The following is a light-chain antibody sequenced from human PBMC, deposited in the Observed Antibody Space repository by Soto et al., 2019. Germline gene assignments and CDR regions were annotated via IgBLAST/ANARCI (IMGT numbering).Light chain of an antibody. Sequence: IRMTQSPSSLSASVGDRVTITCRASQSISSYLNWYQQKPGKAPKLLIYDASALESGVPSKFSGSGSGTQFTLTISSLQPDDFATYSCQQFHSYPFGFGQGTRLEIK. J-gene: IGKJ5*01. CDR1: QSISSY. CDR3: QQFHSYPFG. V-gene: IGKV1-13*02. CDR2: DAS.